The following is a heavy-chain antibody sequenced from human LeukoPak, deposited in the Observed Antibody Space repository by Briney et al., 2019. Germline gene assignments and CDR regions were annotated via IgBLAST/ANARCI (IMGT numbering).Heavy chain of an antibody. CDR1: GFTFSSYW. CDR2: INSDGSTT. CDR3: ARRSSGSPPYYFDY. D-gene: IGHD1-26*01. Sequence: PGGPLRLSCAASGFTFSSYWMHWVRQAPGKGLVWVSRINSDGSTTNYADYVKGRFTISRDNAKNTLYLQMNSLRAEDTAVYYCARRSSGSPPYYFDYWGQGTLVTVSS. V-gene: IGHV3-74*01. J-gene: IGHJ4*02.